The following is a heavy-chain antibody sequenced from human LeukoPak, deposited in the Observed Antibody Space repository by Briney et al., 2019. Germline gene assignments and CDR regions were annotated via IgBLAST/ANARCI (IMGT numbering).Heavy chain of an antibody. J-gene: IGHJ4*02. V-gene: IGHV5-51*01. CDR1: AYSFKDYW. D-gene: IGHD6-13*01. CDR3: ARQRYSTSWSDFDY. Sequence: GESLKISCQGSAYSFKDYWIGWVRQMPGKGPELMGLIFPDDSETKYSPSFQGQVTISVDKSISTAYLQWTSLKASDTAMYYCARQRYSTSWSDFDYWGQGTLVTVSS. CDR2: IFPDDSET.